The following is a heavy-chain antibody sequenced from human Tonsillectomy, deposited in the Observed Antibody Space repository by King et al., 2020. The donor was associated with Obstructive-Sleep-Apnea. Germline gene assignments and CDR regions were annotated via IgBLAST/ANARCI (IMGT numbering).Heavy chain of an antibody. CDR3: SLTYYESSGSVDS. Sequence: VQLVESGGGLVKPGGSLGLSCAVSGFTFSKAWMNWVRQAPGKGLEWVGRIKSKMEGGTTDYAAPVKGRFTISRDDSKDTVYLQMNNLRSDDTALYYCSLTYYESSGSVDSWGQGTLVTVSS. CDR2: IKSKMEGGTT. V-gene: IGHV3-15*01. CDR1: GFTFSKAW. J-gene: IGHJ4*02. D-gene: IGHD3-22*01.